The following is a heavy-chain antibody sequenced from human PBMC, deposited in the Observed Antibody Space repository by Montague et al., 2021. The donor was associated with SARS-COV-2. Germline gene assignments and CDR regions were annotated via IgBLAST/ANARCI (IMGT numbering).Heavy chain of an antibody. CDR1: GVSISSGTYY. CDR3: ATTGLSEESWFDP. Sequence: TLSLTCTVAGVSISSGTYYWSWIRQPAGKGLEWIGRVYTSGSTXYNPSLESRATLSVDTSKNQFSLKLRSVTAADTAVYFCATTGLSEESWFDPWGQGTLVAVSS. J-gene: IGHJ5*02. V-gene: IGHV4-61*02. D-gene: IGHD3-16*01. CDR2: VYTSGST.